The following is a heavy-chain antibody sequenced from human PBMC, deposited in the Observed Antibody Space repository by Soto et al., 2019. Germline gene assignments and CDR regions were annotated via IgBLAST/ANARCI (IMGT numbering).Heavy chain of an antibody. CDR1: GGSFSGYY. Sequence: QVQLQQWGAGLLKPSETLSLTCAVYGGSFSGYYWSWIRQPPGKGLEWIGEINHSGSTNYNPSLKRRVTISVDTSKNQFSLKLSSVPAADTAVYYCATLFTPPPGFDPWGQGTLVTVSS. J-gene: IGHJ5*02. V-gene: IGHV4-34*01. D-gene: IGHD3-10*01. CDR3: ATLFTPPPGFDP. CDR2: INHSGST.